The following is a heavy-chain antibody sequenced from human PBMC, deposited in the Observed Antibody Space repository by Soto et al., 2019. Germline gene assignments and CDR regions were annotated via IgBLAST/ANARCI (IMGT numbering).Heavy chain of an antibody. D-gene: IGHD3-3*01. CDR1: GFTFSSYW. J-gene: IGHJ6*02. Sequence: GGSLRLSCAASGFTFSSYWMSWVRQAPGKGLEWVANIKQDGSEKYYVDSVKGRFTISRDNAKNSLYLQMNSLSAEDTAVYYCARGGGITIFGVFIPYYYYCMDVLGQGTTVAVSS. CDR3: ARGGGITIFGVFIPYYYYCMDV. CDR2: IKQDGSEK. V-gene: IGHV3-7*03.